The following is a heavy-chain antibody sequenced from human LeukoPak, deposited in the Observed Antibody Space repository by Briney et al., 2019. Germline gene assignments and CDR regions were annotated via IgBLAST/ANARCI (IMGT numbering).Heavy chain of an antibody. Sequence: GGSLRLSCAASEFTFSSYDMHWVRQAPGKGLEYVSTISSNGGKTNYANSVKGRFTISRDNSKNTLYLQMGSLRADDVAVYYCARAKAVAGTGGDNWFDPWGQGTLVTVSS. CDR3: ARAKAVAGTGGDNWFDP. J-gene: IGHJ5*02. V-gene: IGHV3-64*01. D-gene: IGHD6-19*01. CDR2: ISSNGGKT. CDR1: EFTFSSYD.